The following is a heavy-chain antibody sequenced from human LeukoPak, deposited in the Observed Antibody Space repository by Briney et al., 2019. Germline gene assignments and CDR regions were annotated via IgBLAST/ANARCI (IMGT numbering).Heavy chain of an antibody. V-gene: IGHV4-39*01. D-gene: IGHD1-26*01. Sequence: SETLSLTCTVSGTPISSSNFYWEWIRQSPGKGLEWIGNIYYGETTSYNPSFKSRVTISVDTSKNQFSLKVNSVTAADTAMYFCVRHYVLHIVGPSYWGQGILVTVSS. CDR3: VRHYVLHIVGPSY. J-gene: IGHJ4*02. CDR2: IYYGETT. CDR1: GTPISSSNFY.